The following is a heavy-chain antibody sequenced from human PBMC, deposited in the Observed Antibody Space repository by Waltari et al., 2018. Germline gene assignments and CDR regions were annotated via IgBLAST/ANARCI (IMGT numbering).Heavy chain of an antibody. CDR3: ARERSVTGKGNLDY. D-gene: IGHD3-10*01. CDR1: GFTFSSYE. J-gene: IGHJ4*02. V-gene: IGHV3-48*03. Sequence: EVQLVESGGGLVQPGGSLRLSCAASGFTFSSYEMNWVRQAPGKGLEWVSYISSGGTNMVYAESVKGRLTISRDNAKNSLYLHMNSLRVEDTAVYYCARERSVTGKGNLDYWGQGTLVTVSS. CDR2: ISSGGTNM.